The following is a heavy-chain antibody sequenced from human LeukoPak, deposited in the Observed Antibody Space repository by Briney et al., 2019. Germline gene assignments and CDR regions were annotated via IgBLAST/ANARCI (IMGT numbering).Heavy chain of an antibody. D-gene: IGHD1-14*01. Sequence: SETLSLICTVSGGSISSSSYYWGWIRQPPGKGLEWIGSIYYSGSTYFNPSLKSRVTISVDTSKNQFFLKLSSVTAADTAVYYCARHPESLRDFDYWGQGTLVTVSS. CDR3: ARHPESLRDFDY. CDR1: GGSISSSSYY. V-gene: IGHV4-39*01. J-gene: IGHJ4*02. CDR2: IYYSGST.